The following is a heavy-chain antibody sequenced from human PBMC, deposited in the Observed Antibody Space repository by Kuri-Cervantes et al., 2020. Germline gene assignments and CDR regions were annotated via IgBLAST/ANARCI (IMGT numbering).Heavy chain of an antibody. CDR3: AKDGFYYYDSSGFFDY. V-gene: IGHV3-9*01. CDR1: GFTFDDYA. CDR2: ISWNSGSI. Sequence: GGSRRLSCAASGFTFDDYAMHGVRQAPGKGLEWVSGISWNSGSIGYADSVKGRFTISRDNAKNSLYLQMNSLRAEDTALYYCAKDGFYYYDSSGFFDYWGQGTLVTVSS. D-gene: IGHD3-22*01. J-gene: IGHJ4*02.